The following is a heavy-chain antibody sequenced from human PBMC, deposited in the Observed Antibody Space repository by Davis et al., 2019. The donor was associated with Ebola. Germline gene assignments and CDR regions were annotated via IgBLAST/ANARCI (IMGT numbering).Heavy chain of an antibody. CDR2: INHSGST. Sequence: PSETLSLTCTVSGGSISSYYWSWIRQPPGKGLEWIGEINHSGSTNYNPSLKSRVTISVDTSKNQFSLKLSSVTAADTAVYYCARRYQPLNFDYWGQGTLVTVSS. J-gene: IGHJ4*02. V-gene: IGHV4-34*01. D-gene: IGHD2-2*01. CDR1: GGSISSYY. CDR3: ARRYQPLNFDY.